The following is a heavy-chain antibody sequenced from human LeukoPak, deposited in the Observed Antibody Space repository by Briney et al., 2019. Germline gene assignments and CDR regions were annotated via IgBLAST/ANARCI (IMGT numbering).Heavy chain of an antibody. CDR1: GYSIKSGHY. CDR3: ARRILSYCSSTSCPKGGFDY. CDR2: IHSSATA. J-gene: IGHJ4*02. Sequence: PSETLSLTCTVSGYSIKSGHYWSWIRQPPGKRLEWIGSIHSSATAYYNPTLKSRVTISVDTSKNQFSLKLSSVTAADTAVYYCARRILSYCSSTSCPKGGFDYWGQGTLVTVSS. V-gene: IGHV4-38-2*02. D-gene: IGHD2-2*01.